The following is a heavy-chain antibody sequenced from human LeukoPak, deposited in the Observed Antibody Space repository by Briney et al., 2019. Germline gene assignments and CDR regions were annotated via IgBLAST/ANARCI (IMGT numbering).Heavy chain of an antibody. CDR1: GYTFTSYG. Sequence: ASVKVSSKASGYTFTSYGISWVRQAPGQGLEWMGWISAYNGNTNYAQKLQGRVTMTTDTSTSTAYMELRSLRSDDTAVYYCAREGYYDSSGYRYYYYGMDVWGQGTTVTVSS. CDR3: AREGYYDSSGYRYYYYGMDV. J-gene: IGHJ6*02. V-gene: IGHV1-18*01. D-gene: IGHD3-22*01. CDR2: ISAYNGNT.